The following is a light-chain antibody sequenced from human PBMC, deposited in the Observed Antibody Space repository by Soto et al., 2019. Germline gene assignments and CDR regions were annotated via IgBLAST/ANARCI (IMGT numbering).Light chain of an antibody. V-gene: IGKV3-20*01. J-gene: IGKJ1*01. CDR3: QQYGGLPRT. Sequence: EIVLTQSPGTVSLSPGERATLSCRASQSVSSNYLAWYQQKPGQAPRLLIYGASSRATGIPDRFSGSGSGTDFTLTIRRLEPEDFAVYYCQQYGGLPRTFGQGTKVEIK. CDR1: QSVSSNY. CDR2: GAS.